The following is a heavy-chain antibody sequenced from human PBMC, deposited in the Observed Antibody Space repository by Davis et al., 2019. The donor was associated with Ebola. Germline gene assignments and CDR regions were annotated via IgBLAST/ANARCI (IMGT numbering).Heavy chain of an antibody. D-gene: IGHD6-13*01. CDR2: IIPIFGTA. CDR3: ARNRPKLGAARTFLELDY. CDR1: GGTFSRHT. J-gene: IGHJ4*02. Sequence: SVKVSCKTSGGTFSRHTINWVRQAPGQGLEWMGGIIPIFGTASYPQRFQGGVTITADESTSTVYLELSSPRSEDTAVYYCARNRPKLGAARTFLELDYWGQGTLVTVSS. V-gene: IGHV1-69*13.